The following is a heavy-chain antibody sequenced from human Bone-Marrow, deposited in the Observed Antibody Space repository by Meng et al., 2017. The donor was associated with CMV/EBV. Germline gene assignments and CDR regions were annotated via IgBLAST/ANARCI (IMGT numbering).Heavy chain of an antibody. V-gene: IGHV3-33*01. Sequence: FSSYGMHWVRQAPGKGLGWVAVIWYDGSNKYYADSVKGRFTISRDNSKNTLYLQMNSLRAEDTAVYYCARDRVGYSSGRGGHNWFDPWGQGTLVTVSS. CDR1: FSSYG. CDR3: ARDRVGYSSGRGGHNWFDP. J-gene: IGHJ5*02. CDR2: IWYDGSNK. D-gene: IGHD6-19*01.